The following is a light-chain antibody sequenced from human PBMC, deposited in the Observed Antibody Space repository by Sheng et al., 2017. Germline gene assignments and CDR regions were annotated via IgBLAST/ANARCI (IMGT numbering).Light chain of an antibody. CDR1: SSDVGAFDR. J-gene: IGLJ2*01. CDR3: CSYTFSSTLI. CDR2: EV. V-gene: IGLV2-18*02. Sequence: QSALTQPPSVSGSPGQSVTISCTGTSSDVGAFDRVSWFQQTPGTAPKLIIYEVRRRSGVPDRFSASKSGNTASLTISGLQAEDEADYYCCSYTFSSTLIFGGGTKLTVL.